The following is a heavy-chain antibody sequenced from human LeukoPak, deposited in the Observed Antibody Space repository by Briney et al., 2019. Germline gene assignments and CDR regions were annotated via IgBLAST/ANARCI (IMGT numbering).Heavy chain of an antibody. CDR1: GFNFTCCW. J-gene: IGHJ4*02. CDR2: IKQNGGEK. D-gene: IGHD4-23*01. CDR3: ARVPGVTRYFDS. V-gene: IGHV3-7*01. Sequence: GGSLRLSCAASGFNFTCCWMSWVRHTPGKGLEWVASIKQNGGEKFYADSVKGRFTISRDNAKNSLYLQLNSLRAEDTAVYYCARVPGVTRYFDSWGQGILVTVSS.